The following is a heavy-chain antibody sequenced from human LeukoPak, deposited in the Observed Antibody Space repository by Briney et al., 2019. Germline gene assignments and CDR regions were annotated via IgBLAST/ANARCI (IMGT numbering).Heavy chain of an antibody. V-gene: IGHV3-74*01. D-gene: IGHD3-22*01. CDR1: GFTFSNYW. CDR2: INSDGINT. CDR3: ARDLGQYYDTSDNWFDP. Sequence: GGPLRLSCAASGFTFSNYWMHWVRQAPGKGLVWVSRINSDGINTSYADSVKGRFTISRDNAKNTLNLQMNSLRAEDTAVYYCARDLGQYYDTSDNWFDPWGQGTLVTVSS. J-gene: IGHJ5*02.